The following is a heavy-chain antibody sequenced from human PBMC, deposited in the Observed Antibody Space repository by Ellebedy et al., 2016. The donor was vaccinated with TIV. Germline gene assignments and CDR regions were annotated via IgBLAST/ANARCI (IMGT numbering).Heavy chain of an antibody. D-gene: IGHD3/OR15-3a*01. CDR1: GFTFSTYW. V-gene: IGHV3-74*01. CDR2: ISTDGSST. Sequence: GESLKISCAASGFTFSTYWMHWVRQAPGKGLVWVSRISTDGSSTTYAESVKGRFTISRDNAKNTLYLQMSSLRAEDTAKYYCATDIWTGNDAFDTWGQGTMVSVSS. CDR3: ATDIWTGNDAFDT. J-gene: IGHJ3*02.